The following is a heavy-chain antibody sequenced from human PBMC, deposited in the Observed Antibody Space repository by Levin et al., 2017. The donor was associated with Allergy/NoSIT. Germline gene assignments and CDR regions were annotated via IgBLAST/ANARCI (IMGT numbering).Heavy chain of an antibody. V-gene: IGHV3-7*01. CDR3: ARDPTYSGPI. CDR2: IKYDGSEK. CDR1: GFTFSSYW. J-gene: IGHJ4*02. D-gene: IGHD6-13*01. Sequence: PSGGSLRLSCAASGFTFSSYWMSWVRQAPGRGLEWVANIKYDGSEKYYVDSVKGRFTVSRDNAKNSLYLQMNSLRAEDAAVYYCARDPTYSGPIWGQGTLVTVSS.